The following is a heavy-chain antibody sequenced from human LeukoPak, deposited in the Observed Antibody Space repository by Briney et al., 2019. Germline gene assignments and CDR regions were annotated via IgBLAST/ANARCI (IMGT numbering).Heavy chain of an antibody. J-gene: IGHJ4*02. CDR1: GASISSSNW. CDR3: LRIYCSNTRCHYFDS. CDR2: IYHAGTT. Sequence: SETLSLTCAVSGASISSSNWWSWARRPPGKGLEWIGEIYHAGTTNYNPSLESRVTISVDNSRNQFSLKLTSVTTADTAVYYCLRIYCSNTRCHYFDSWGQGTLVTASS. D-gene: IGHD2-2*01. V-gene: IGHV4-4*02.